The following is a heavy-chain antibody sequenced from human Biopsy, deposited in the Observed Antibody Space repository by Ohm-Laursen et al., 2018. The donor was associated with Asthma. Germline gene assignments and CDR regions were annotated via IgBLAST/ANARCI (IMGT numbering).Heavy chain of an antibody. Sequence: SQTLSLTCNVSGGSISSGAYYWSWVRQPPGKGLEWIGYIYHIGITYYNPSLKSRVAISLDTSKNQFSLKLRSVTAADTAVYFCARRGGVRRYFDYWGQGTLVTVSS. J-gene: IGHJ4*02. V-gene: IGHV4-30-4*01. CDR1: GGSISSGAYY. CDR3: ARRGGVRRYFDY. D-gene: IGHD3-16*01. CDR2: IYHIGIT.